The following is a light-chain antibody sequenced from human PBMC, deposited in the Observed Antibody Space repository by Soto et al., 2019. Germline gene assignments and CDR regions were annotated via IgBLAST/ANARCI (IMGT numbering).Light chain of an antibody. V-gene: IGKV2-28*01. CDR1: QSVLYSSNNKNH. J-gene: IGKJ1*01. Sequence: DIVMTQSPDSLAVSLGERATINCKSSQSVLYSSNNKNHLAWYLQKPGQSPQVLIYMGSKRASGVPDRFSGSGSGTYFTLKISRVEAEDAGVYYCMQTLQTPRTFGQGTKVDI. CDR2: MGS. CDR3: MQTLQTPRT.